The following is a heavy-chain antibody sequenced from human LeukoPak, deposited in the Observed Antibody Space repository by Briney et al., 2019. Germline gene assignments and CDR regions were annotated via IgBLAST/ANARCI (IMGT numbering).Heavy chain of an antibody. CDR3: ARERDCSSTSCYDP. J-gene: IGHJ5*02. CDR1: GGTFSSYA. Sequence: GASVKVSCKASGGTFSSYAISWVRQAPGQGLEWMGRIIPILGTANYAQKFQGRVTITTDESTSTAYMELSSLRPEDTAVYYCARERDCSSTSCYDPWGQGTLVTVSS. D-gene: IGHD2-2*01. V-gene: IGHV1-69*05. CDR2: IIPILGTA.